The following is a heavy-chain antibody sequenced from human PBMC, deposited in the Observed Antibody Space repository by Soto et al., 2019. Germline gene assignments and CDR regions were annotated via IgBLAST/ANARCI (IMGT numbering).Heavy chain of an antibody. V-gene: IGHV1-69*06. D-gene: IGHD4-4*01. J-gene: IGHJ6*02. CDR1: GGTFSSYA. Sequence: QVQLVQSGAEVKKPGSSVKVSCKASGGTFSSYAISWVRQAPGQGLEWMGGIIPIFGTANYAQKFQGRVTITADKSTSTAYMELSSLRSEDTAVYYCARDRGDYSNPASYYYYGMDVWGQGTTVTVSS. CDR3: ARDRGDYSNPASYYYYGMDV. CDR2: IIPIFGTA.